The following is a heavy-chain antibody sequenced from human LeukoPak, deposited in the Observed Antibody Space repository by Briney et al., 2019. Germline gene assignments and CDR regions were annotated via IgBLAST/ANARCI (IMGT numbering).Heavy chain of an antibody. V-gene: IGHV4-39*01. CDR2: IYYSGST. CDR3: ARLGYCSSASCYEGYYYYYMDV. Sequence: SETLSLTCTVSGGSISSSNYYWGWIRQPPGKGLEWIGSIYYSGSTYYNPSLKSRVTISVDTSKNQFSLKLSSVAAADTAVYYCARLGYCSSASCYEGYYYYYMDVWGKGTTVTVSS. CDR1: GGSISSSNYY. J-gene: IGHJ6*03. D-gene: IGHD2-2*01.